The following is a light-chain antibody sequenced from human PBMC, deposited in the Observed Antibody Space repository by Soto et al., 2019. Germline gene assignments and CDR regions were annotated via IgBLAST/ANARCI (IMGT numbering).Light chain of an antibody. CDR3: NSYSSTSFYV. J-gene: IGLJ1*01. V-gene: IGLV2-14*01. CDR2: QVT. CDR1: GSDIATFNY. Sequence: ALAQPASVSGSPGQSITISCTGSGSDIATFNYVSWYQQYPGKAPKLLIYQVTSRASGVSHRFSGSKSGNTAALTISGLQPEDEAEYYCNSYSSTSFYVFGTGTKVTVL.